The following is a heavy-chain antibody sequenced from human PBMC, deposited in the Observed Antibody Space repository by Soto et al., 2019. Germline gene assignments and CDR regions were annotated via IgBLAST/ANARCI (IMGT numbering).Heavy chain of an antibody. J-gene: IGHJ3*02. CDR2: ISAYNGNT. CDR1: GYTFTSYG. D-gene: IGHD3-3*01. Sequence: ASVKVSCKASGYTFTSYGISWVRQAPGQGLEWMGWISAYNGNTNYAQKLQGRVTMTTDTSTSTAYMELRSLRSEDTAVYYCVRMYYDFWSGYSGIDAFDIWGEGTMITV. V-gene: IGHV1-18*01. CDR3: VRMYYDFWSGYSGIDAFDI.